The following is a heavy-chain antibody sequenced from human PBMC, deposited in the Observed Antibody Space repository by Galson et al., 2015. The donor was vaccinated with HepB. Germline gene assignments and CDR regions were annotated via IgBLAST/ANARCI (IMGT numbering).Heavy chain of an antibody. CDR3: ARGGRNERGSYLAAFDI. Sequence: SLRLSCAASGFTVSSNYMSWVRQAPGKGLEWVSVIYSGGSTYYADSVKGRFTISRDNSKNTLYLQMNSLRAEDTAVYYCARGGRNERGSYLAAFDIWGQGTMVTVSS. CDR2: IYSGGST. J-gene: IGHJ3*02. D-gene: IGHD1-26*01. CDR1: GFTVSSNY. V-gene: IGHV3-66*02.